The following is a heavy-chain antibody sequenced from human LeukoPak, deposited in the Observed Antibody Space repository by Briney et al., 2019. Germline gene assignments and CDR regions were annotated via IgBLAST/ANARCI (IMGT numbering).Heavy chain of an antibody. Sequence: GGSLRLSCAASGFTVSNYWMSWVRQVPGEGLEWVACIHQNGGAEYYVDSVKGRFAISRDNTKNSLYLQMNSLTVEDTAVYYCARDLSSRDAYWGQGTLVTVSS. CDR3: ARDLSSRDAY. J-gene: IGHJ4*02. D-gene: IGHD6-13*01. V-gene: IGHV3-7*03. CDR1: GFTVSNYW. CDR2: IHQNGGAE.